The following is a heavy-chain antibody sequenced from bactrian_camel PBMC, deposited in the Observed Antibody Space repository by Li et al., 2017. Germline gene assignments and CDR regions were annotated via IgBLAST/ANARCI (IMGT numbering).Heavy chain of an antibody. CDR2: NSSDGSNT. Sequence: VQLVESGGGLVQAGGSLRLSCTASGLTFDDYAMGWFRQAPGKGLEWVSSNSSDGSNTDCEDSVKGRFTISRDNAKNTAYLQLNSLKVEDMAMYYCAQETYGTPAYWGQGTQVTVS. V-gene: IGHV3-1*01. J-gene: IGHJ4*01. CDR1: GLTFDDYA. CDR3: AQETYGTPAY. D-gene: IGHD2*01.